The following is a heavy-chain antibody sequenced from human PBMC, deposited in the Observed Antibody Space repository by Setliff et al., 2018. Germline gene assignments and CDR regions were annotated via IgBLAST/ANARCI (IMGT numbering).Heavy chain of an antibody. CDR2: IYTSWST. D-gene: IGHD2-15*01. J-gene: IGHJ5*02. V-gene: IGHV4-61*09. CDR1: DDSISSRHYY. CDR3: GRGFSRIEGWGNWFDP. Sequence: KTSETLSLTCTVSDDSISSRHYYWSWIRQPAGKGLEWLGQIYTSWSTNYNPSLKGRATLSIDASKRQFSLKLTSVTAADTAVYYCGRGFSRIEGWGNWFDPWGQGILVTVSS.